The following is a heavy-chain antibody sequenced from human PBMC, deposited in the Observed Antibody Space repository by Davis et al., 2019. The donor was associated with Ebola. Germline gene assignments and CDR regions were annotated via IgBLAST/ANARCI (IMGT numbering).Heavy chain of an antibody. CDR3: AKDRGESAGATYWFDP. V-gene: IGHV4-4*02. CDR2: IYHSGST. Sequence: SETLSLTCAVSGGSISSSNWWSWVRQPPGKGLEWIGEIYHSGSTNYNPSLKSRVTISVDKSKNQFSLKLSSVTAADTAVYYCAKDRGESAGATYWFDPWGQGTLVTVSS. CDR1: GGSISSSNW. J-gene: IGHJ5*02. D-gene: IGHD1-26*01.